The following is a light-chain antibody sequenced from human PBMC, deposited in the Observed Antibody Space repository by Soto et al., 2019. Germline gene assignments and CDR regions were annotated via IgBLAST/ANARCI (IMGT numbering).Light chain of an antibody. J-gene: IGKJ1*01. CDR3: QQYGSSPKT. V-gene: IGKV3-20*01. CDR2: GAS. Sequence: EIVMTQSPATLSVSPGETASLSCRASQSVSSSYLAWYQQKPGQAPRLLIYGASSRATGIPDRFSGSGSGTDFTLTISRLEPEDFAVYYCQQYGSSPKTFGQGTKVDTK. CDR1: QSVSSSY.